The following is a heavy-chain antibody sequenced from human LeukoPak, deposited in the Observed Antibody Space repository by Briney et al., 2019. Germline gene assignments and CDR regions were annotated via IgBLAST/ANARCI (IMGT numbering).Heavy chain of an antibody. CDR2: INEDGSHK. Sequence: PGGSLRLSCAASGFSFTTYWMAWVRQAPGKGLEWVANINEDGSHKNYLDSVKGRFTISRDNTKNSVYLQMNSLRAEDTAVYYCARDNVLLWFGELLRTYFDYWGQGTLVTVSS. CDR3: ARDNVLLWFGELLRTYFDY. J-gene: IGHJ4*02. CDR1: GFSFTTYW. D-gene: IGHD3-10*01. V-gene: IGHV3-7*01.